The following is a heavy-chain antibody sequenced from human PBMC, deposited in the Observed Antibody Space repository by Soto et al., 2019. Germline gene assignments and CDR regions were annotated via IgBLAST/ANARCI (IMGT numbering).Heavy chain of an antibody. CDR2: ISYDGSNK. CDR3: ARGRGEFDA. CDR1: GFTFSSYG. Sequence: PGGSLRLSCAASGFTFSSYGMHWVRQAPGKGLEWVAVISYDGSNKYYADSVKGRFTISRDNSKNTLYLQMNSLRAEDTAVYYCARGRGEFDAWGQGTPVTVSS. D-gene: IGHD2-21*01. V-gene: IGHV3-30*03. J-gene: IGHJ5*02.